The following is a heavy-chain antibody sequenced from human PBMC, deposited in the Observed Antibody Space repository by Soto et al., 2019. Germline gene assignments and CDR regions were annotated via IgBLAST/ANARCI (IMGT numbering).Heavy chain of an antibody. J-gene: IGHJ5*02. Sequence: LSLTCSFSVGSISSGYWTWIRQPPGKGLEWIGYIYYGGSINYNPSLKSRVIISVDTAKNQFSLRLSSVTAADTAVYYCTGAYYDINGYSLDPWGQGTSVTVSS. CDR3: TGAYYDINGYSLDP. CDR2: IYYGGSI. D-gene: IGHD3-22*01. CDR1: VGSISSGY. V-gene: IGHV4-59*01.